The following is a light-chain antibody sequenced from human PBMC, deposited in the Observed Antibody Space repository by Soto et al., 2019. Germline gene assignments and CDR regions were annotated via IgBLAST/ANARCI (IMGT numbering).Light chain of an antibody. CDR1: QNVNNW. CDR3: QRYNSNSRT. Sequence: DIQMTQSPSTLSASVGDRVTITCRASQNVNNWVAWYQQKPGKAPKFLIYDASVLESGVPSRFSGSGSGTEFTHTISSLQPDDFATYYCQRYNSNSRTFGQGTNVEMK. CDR2: DAS. V-gene: IGKV1-5*01. J-gene: IGKJ1*01.